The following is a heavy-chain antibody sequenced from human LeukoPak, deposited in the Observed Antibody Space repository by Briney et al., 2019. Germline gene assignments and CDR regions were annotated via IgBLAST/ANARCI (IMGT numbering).Heavy chain of an antibody. D-gene: IGHD4-17*01. CDR1: GGSISSGGYY. CDR3: ARDSSIDYGDYSLGY. CDR2: IYHSGST. V-gene: IGHV4-30-2*01. J-gene: IGHJ4*02. Sequence: SQTLSLTCTVSGGSISSGGYYWSWIRQPPGKGLEWIGYIYHSGSTYYNPSLKSRVTISVDRSKNQFSLKLNSVTAADTAVYYCARDSSIDYGDYSLGYWGQGALVTVSS.